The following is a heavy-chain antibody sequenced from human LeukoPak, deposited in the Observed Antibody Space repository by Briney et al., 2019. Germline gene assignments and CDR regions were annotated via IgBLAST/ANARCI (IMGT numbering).Heavy chain of an antibody. D-gene: IGHD3-16*01. CDR1: GGSISSGGYY. CDR2: IYYSGST. J-gene: IGHJ4*02. Sequence: PSETLSLTCTVSGGSISSGGYYWSWIRQHPGKGLEWIGYIYYSGSTYCNPSLKSRVTISVDTSKNQFSLKLSSVTAADTAVYYCARDQHDYVWGSYPGDYWGQGTLVTVSS. V-gene: IGHV4-31*03. CDR3: ARDQHDYVWGSYPGDY.